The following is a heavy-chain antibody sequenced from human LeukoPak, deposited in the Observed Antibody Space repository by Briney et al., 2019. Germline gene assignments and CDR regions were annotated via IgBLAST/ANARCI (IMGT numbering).Heavy chain of an antibody. CDR2: IYYSGST. CDR1: GVSISSGDCY. V-gene: IGHV4-30-4*01. D-gene: IGHD3-22*01. J-gene: IGHJ5*02. CDR3: ARVRRTYYYDNKPGWFDP. Sequence: PSQTLSLTCTVSGVSISSGDCYWSWIRQPPGKGLEWIGYIYYSGSTYYNPSLKSRVTISVDTSKNQFSLKLSSVTAADTAVYYCARVRRTYYYDNKPGWFDPWGQGTLVTVSS.